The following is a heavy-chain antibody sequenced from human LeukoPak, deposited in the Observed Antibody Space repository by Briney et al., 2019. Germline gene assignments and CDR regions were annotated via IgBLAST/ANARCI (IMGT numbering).Heavy chain of an antibody. CDR3: ARGVTYYYGSGNTHFDH. CDR1: GFTFSSYW. D-gene: IGHD3-10*01. V-gene: IGHV3-7*04. Sequence: PGGSLRLSCAASGFTFSSYWMSWIRQAPGKGLEWVANIKQDGSEKYYVDSVKGRFTISRDNAKNSLYLQMNSLRAEDTAVYYCARGVTYYYGSGNTHFDHWGQGTLVTVSS. J-gene: IGHJ4*02. CDR2: IKQDGSEK.